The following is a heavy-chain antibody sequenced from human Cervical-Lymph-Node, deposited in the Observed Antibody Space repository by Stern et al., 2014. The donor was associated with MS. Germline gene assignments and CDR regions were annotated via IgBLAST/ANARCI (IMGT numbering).Heavy chain of an antibody. CDR2: INPSGGST. J-gene: IGHJ4*02. D-gene: IGHD3-10*01. CDR1: GYTFTSYY. V-gene: IGHV1-46*01. Sequence: QVQLVQSGAEVRKPGASVKVSCKASGYTFTSYYMHWVRQAPGQGLEWLGIINPSGGSTNFAQKFQGRITMTGDTSTSTVYMELTSLRSDDTAVYSCARAADYLKPFYFDYWGKGTLVTVSS. CDR3: ARAADYLKPFYFDY.